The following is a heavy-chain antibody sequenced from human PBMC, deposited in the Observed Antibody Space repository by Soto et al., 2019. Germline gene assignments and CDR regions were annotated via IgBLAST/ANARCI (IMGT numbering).Heavy chain of an antibody. CDR1: GYTFTSYG. CDR3: ARDLIAVNPYYFEY. D-gene: IGHD6-19*01. CDR2: ISAYNGNT. V-gene: IGHV1-18*01. Sequence: GASVKVSCKASGYTFTSYGISWVRQAPGQGLEWMGWISAYNGNTNYAQKLQGRVTMTTDTSTSTAYMELRSLRSDDTAVYYCARDLIAVNPYYFEYWGQGTLVTVSS. J-gene: IGHJ4*02.